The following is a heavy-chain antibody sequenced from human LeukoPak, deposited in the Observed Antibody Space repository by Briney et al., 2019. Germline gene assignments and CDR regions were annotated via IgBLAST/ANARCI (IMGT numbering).Heavy chain of an antibody. CDR1: GFTFSSYW. Sequence: GGSLRLSCAASGFTFSSYWMSWVRQAPGKGMEWVANIQQHGSVKYYVDSAKGRFTISRDNGENPMFLEMNSLRADDTAVYYCARGSRDNSGYRYYFDYWGQGTLVTVSS. CDR3: ARGSRDNSGYRYYFDY. D-gene: IGHD3-22*01. V-gene: IGHV3-7*01. CDR2: IQQHGSVK. J-gene: IGHJ4*02.